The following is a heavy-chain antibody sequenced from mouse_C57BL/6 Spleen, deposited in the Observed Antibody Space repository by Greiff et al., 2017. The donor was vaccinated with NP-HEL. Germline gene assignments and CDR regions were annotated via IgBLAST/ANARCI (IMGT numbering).Heavy chain of an antibody. CDR2: VYPSNGCT. CDR1: GFTFTDYY. CDR3: ARSGDGYCAWFAY. Sequence: VQLQQSGPVLVKPGPSVKISCKASGFTFTDYYMHWVKQSHGKSLEWIGLVYPSNGCTSYNQKFKGHATLTVDTSSSTAYMELNILTSEDSAVYYCARSGDGYCAWFAYWGQGTLVTVSA. V-gene: IGHV1-36*01. J-gene: IGHJ3*01. D-gene: IGHD2-3*01.